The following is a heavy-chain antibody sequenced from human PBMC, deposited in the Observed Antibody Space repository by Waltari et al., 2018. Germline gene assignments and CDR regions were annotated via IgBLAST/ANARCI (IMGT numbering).Heavy chain of an antibody. CDR3: ARDSLLYFDY. J-gene: IGHJ4*02. CDR1: GYSISSGYY. D-gene: IGHD2-21*02. V-gene: IGHV4-38-2*02. CDR2: IYQSGST. Sequence: QVQLQESGPGLVKPSETLSLTCAVSGYSISSGYYWGWIRQPPGKGLEWIGSIYQSGSTYYNPSLKSRVTISVDTSKNQFSLKLSSVTAADTAVYYCARDSLLYFDYWGQGTLVTVSS.